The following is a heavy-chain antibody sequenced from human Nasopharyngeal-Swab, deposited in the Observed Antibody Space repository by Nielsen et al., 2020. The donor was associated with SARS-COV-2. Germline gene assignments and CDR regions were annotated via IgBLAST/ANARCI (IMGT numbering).Heavy chain of an antibody. Sequence: ASVKVSCKASGYTFTSYYMHWVRQAPAQGLEWMGIINPSGGSTSYAQKFQGRVTMTRDTSTSTVYMELSSLRSEDTAVYYCATARAGDYFDYWGQGTLVTVSS. D-gene: IGHD4-17*01. CDR3: ATARAGDYFDY. J-gene: IGHJ4*02. V-gene: IGHV1-46*01. CDR2: INPSGGST. CDR1: GYTFTSYY.